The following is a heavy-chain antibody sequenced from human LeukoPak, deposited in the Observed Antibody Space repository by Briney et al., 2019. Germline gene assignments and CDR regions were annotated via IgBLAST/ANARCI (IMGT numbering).Heavy chain of an antibody. CDR1: GGSFSGYY. J-gene: IGHJ6*02. V-gene: IGHV4-34*01. CDR2: INHSGST. Sequence: PSETLSLTCAVYGGSFSGYYWSRIRQPPGKGLEWIGEINHSGSTNYNPSLKSRVTISVDTSKNHFSLKLSSVTAADTAVYYCARDKRYFDWVQKYYYYYGMDVWGQGTTVTVSS. D-gene: IGHD3-9*01. CDR3: ARDKRYFDWVQKYYYYYGMDV.